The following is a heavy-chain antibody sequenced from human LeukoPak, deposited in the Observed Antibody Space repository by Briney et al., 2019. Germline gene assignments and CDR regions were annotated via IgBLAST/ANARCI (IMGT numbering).Heavy chain of an antibody. V-gene: IGHV3-23*01. CDR2: ISGSGGST. J-gene: IGHJ4*02. CDR1: GFTFSSYA. CDR3: AKDFLLAYCGGDCYPASGYFDY. Sequence: GGSLRLSCAASGFTFSSYAMSWVRQAPGKGLEWVSAISGSGGSTYYADSVKGRFTISRDNSKNTPYLQMNSLRAEDTAVYYCAKDFLLAYCGGDCYPASGYFDYWGQGTLVTVSS. D-gene: IGHD2-21*02.